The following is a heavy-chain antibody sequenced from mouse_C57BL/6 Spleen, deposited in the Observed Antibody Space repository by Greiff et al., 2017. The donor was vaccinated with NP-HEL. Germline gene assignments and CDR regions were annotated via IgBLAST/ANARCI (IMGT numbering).Heavy chain of an antibody. V-gene: IGHV1-82*01. CDR2: IYPGDGDT. Sequence: QVQLKESGPELVKPGASVKISCKASGYAFSSSWMNWVKQRPGKGLEWIGRIYPGDGDTNYNGKLTGKATLTADKSSSTAYMQLSSLTSEDSAVYFCAISTVVAYYYAMDYWGQGTSVTVSS. CDR3: AISTVVAYYYAMDY. J-gene: IGHJ4*01. CDR1: GYAFSSSW. D-gene: IGHD1-1*01.